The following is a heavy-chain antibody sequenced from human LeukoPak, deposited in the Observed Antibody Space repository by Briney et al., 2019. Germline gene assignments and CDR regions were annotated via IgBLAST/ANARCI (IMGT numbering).Heavy chain of an antibody. D-gene: IGHD4-17*01. V-gene: IGHV1-8*01. CDR3: SRMITYGDF. CDR1: GYSFTSYE. CDR2: MNPNSGNT. J-gene: IGHJ4*02. Sequence: ASVKVSCKASGYSFTSYEINWVRQATGQGLERMGWMNPNSGNTGYAQKFQGRVTMTRDTSTSTAFMELSGLRAEDTAVYYCSRMITYGDFWGQGTLVTVSS.